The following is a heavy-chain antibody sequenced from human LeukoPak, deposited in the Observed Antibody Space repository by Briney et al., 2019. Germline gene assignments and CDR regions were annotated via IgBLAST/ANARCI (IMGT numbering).Heavy chain of an antibody. D-gene: IGHD1-1*01. CDR3: ARDSPRTGP. V-gene: IGHV3-74*01. J-gene: IGHJ5*02. CDR2: IDGDGRIT. Sequence: GGYLRLSCAASGFTFSSYWMHWVRQVPGQGLVWVSHIDGDGRITNYGDSVKGRFTISRDNAKNILYLQMNSLRAEDTAVYYCARDSPRTGPWGQGILVTVSS. CDR1: GFTFSSYW.